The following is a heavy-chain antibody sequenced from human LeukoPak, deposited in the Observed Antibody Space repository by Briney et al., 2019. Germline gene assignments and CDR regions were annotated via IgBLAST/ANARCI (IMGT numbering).Heavy chain of an antibody. CDR3: ARDSGMATNSFDY. D-gene: IGHD3-10*01. Sequence: SVKVSCKASGGTFSSYAIGWVRQAPGQGLEWMGRIIPILGIANYAQKFQGRVTITADKSTSTAYMELSSLRSEDTAVYYCARDSGMATNSFDYWGQGTLVTVSS. V-gene: IGHV1-69*04. J-gene: IGHJ4*02. CDR2: IIPILGIA. CDR1: GGTFSSYA.